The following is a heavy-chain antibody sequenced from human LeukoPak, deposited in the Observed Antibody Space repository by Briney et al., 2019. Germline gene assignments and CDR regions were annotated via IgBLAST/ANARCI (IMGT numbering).Heavy chain of an antibody. CDR1: GYTFTYYY. J-gene: IGHJ4*02. CDR2: INPNNGGT. CDR3: ARAPVYYDSSGSPNDYFDY. Sequence: ASVKVSCKASGYTFTYYYMHWVRQAPGQGLEWMGWINPNNGGTNYAQKFQGRVTMTRDTSISTAYMELSRLRSDDTAVYYCARAPVYYDSSGSPNDYFDYWGQGTLVTVSS. D-gene: IGHD3-22*01. V-gene: IGHV1-2*02.